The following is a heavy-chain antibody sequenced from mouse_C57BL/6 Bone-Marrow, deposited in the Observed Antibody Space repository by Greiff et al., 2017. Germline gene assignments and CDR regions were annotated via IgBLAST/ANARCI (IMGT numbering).Heavy chain of an antibody. CDR1: GYSITSGYY. V-gene: IGHV3-6*01. CDR3: ARDRRYSNYLYAMDY. CDR2: ISYDGSN. J-gene: IGHJ4*01. D-gene: IGHD2-5*01. Sequence: EVQLVESGPGLVKPSQSLSLTCSVTGYSITSGYYWNWIRQFPGNKLEWMGYISYDGSNNYNPSLKNPISITHDTSKNQFFRKLNSVTTEDTATYYCARDRRYSNYLYAMDYWGQGTSVTVSA.